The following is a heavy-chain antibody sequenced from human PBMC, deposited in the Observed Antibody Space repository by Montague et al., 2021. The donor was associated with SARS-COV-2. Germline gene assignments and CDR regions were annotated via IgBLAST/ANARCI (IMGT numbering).Heavy chain of an antibody. V-gene: IGHV4-34*01. J-gene: IGHJ6*03. D-gene: IGHD3-10*01. CDR2: IHHGGST. CDR3: AGLGDGVVPSPILGVGPYYSFYYMDD. CDR1: GGSFSTYS. Sequence: SETLSLTCAVHGGSFSTYSWNWIRQPPGKGLELIGEIHHGGSTNYNPSLKIRVTISADTSKNQFSLKLTSVAAAGTAVYYCAGLGDGVVPSPILGVGPYYSFYYMDDWGKGTTVTVSS.